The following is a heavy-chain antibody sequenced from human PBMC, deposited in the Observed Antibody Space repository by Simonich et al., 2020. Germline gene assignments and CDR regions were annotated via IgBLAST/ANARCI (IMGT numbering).Heavy chain of an antibody. CDR1: GYTFTSYD. V-gene: IGHV1-8*03. CDR2: ENHNSGNT. CDR3: ARARYCSSTSCYNWFDP. J-gene: IGHJ5*02. D-gene: IGHD2-2*01. Sequence: QVQLVQSGAEVKKPGASVKVSCKASGYTFTSYDIYWVRQATGQGLEWMRWENHNSGNTGYAQKFQGRVTITRNTSISTAYMELSSLRSEDTAVYYCARARYCSSTSCYNWFDPWGQGTLVTVSS.